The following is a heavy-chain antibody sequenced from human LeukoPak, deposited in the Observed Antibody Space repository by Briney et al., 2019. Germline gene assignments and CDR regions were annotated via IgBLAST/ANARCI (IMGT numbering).Heavy chain of an antibody. CDR2: ISGSGGST. D-gene: IGHD6-13*01. CDR3: AKGKGSSWYYFDY. Sequence: PGGSLRLSCAASGFTFSSYAMSWVRQAPGKGLEWVSAISGSGGSTYYTDSVKGRFTISRDNSKNTLYLQMNSLRAEDTAVYYCAKGKGSSWYYFDYWGQGTLVTVSS. J-gene: IGHJ4*02. CDR1: GFTFSSYA. V-gene: IGHV3-23*01.